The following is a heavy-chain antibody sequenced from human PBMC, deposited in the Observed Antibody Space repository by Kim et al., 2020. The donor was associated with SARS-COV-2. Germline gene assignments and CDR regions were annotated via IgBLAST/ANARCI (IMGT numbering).Heavy chain of an antibody. CDR2: ST. Sequence: STLYADAVKGRLTISRDNSKNMLFLQMDSLKIEDTAVYYCAREPARRADYWGQGTLVTVSS. CDR3: AREPARRADY. V-gene: IGHV3-53*01. J-gene: IGHJ4*02. D-gene: IGHD1-1*01.